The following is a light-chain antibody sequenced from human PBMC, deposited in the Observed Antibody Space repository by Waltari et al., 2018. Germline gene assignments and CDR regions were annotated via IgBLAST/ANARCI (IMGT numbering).Light chain of an antibody. CDR3: QQYYSTPYT. CDR2: AAS. Sequence: DIQMTQSPSSLSASVGHRVTLTCRASQDIRNSLAWYQQKPGAAPKLLLYAASRLLSGVPSRFSGSGSGTDYTLTISSLQPEDFATYYCQQYYSTPYTFGQGTKLEI. J-gene: IGKJ2*01. CDR1: QDIRNS. V-gene: IGKV1-NL1*01.